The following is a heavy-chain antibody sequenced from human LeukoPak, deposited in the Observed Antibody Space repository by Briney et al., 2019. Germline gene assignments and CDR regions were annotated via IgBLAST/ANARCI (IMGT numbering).Heavy chain of an antibody. CDR2: IYYSGST. Sequence: PSETLSLTCTVSGGSISSYYWSWIRQPPGKGLEWIGYIYYSGSTNYNPSLKSRVTISVDTSKNQFSLKLSSVPAADTGVYYCAREGGGGLYSGYDSGLDYWGQGTLVTVSS. D-gene: IGHD5-12*01. CDR1: GGSISSYY. J-gene: IGHJ4*02. V-gene: IGHV4-59*01. CDR3: AREGGGGLYSGYDSGLDY.